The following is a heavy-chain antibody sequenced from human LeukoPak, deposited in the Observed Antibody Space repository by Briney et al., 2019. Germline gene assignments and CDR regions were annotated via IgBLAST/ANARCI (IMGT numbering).Heavy chain of an antibody. CDR1: GFTFSSYA. Sequence: GGSLRLSCAASGFTFSSYAMSWVRQAPGKGPEWLSLIYSGGSTYYADSVKGRFTISRDDSKNTLYLQMNSLRIEDTAVYYCARDPPLDGWGDYWGQGTLVTVSS. CDR2: IYSGGST. D-gene: IGHD5-24*01. V-gene: IGHV3-53*01. CDR3: ARDPPLDGWGDY. J-gene: IGHJ4*02.